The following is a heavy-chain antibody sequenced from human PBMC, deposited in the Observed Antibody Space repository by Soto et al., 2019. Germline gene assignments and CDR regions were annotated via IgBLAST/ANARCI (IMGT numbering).Heavy chain of an antibody. CDR3: ANILGYHPWAADGFDG. D-gene: IGHD3-9*01. V-gene: IGHV3-30*18. CDR2: VSYDGSKE. CDR1: GGTVISNY. Sequence: SLRLSYAAAGGTVISNYMSRVRQAPGKGLEWVAVVSYDGSKEYYADSVKGRFTISRDNSKNMVYLQMSSLRVEDTAVYFCANILGYHPWAADGFDGWGQGTMVTVSS. J-gene: IGHJ3*01.